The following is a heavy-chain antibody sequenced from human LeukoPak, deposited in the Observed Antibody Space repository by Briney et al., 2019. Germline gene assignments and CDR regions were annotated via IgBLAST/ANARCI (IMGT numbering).Heavy chain of an antibody. D-gene: IGHD4-17*01. CDR2: ISTYNGKT. CDR3: ARALPDYGDYLNWFDP. Sequence: ASVKDSCKAPGDKFKTYAISWVRQAPGQGLEWMGWISTYNGKTNYAQKLQGRVTMTTDTSTSTAYMELRSLRSDDTAVYYCARALPDYGDYLNWFDPWGQGTLVTVSS. J-gene: IGHJ5*02. V-gene: IGHV1-18*01. CDR1: GDKFKTYA.